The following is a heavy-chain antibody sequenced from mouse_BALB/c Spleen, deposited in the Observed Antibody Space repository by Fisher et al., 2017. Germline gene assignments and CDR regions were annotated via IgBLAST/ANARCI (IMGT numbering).Heavy chain of an antibody. J-gene: IGHJ1*01. Sequence: GRFTISRDNARNILYLQMSSLKSEDTAMYYCARDRGLYGRYFDVWGAGTTVTVSS. V-gene: IGHV5-6-5*01. D-gene: IGHD1-1*02. CDR3: ARDRGLYGRYFDV.